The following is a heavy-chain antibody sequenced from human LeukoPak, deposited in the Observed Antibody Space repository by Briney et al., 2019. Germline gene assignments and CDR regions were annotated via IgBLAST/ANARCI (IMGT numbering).Heavy chain of an antibody. Sequence: SETLSLTCTVSGGSISSSSYYWGWIRQPPGKGLEWIGSIYCSGSTYYNPSLKSRVTISVDTSKNQFSLKLSSVTAADTAVYYCASRIIIHYFDYWGQGTLVTVSS. V-gene: IGHV4-39*01. CDR2: IYCSGST. CDR3: ASRIIIHYFDY. CDR1: GGSISSSSYY. D-gene: IGHD2/OR15-2a*01. J-gene: IGHJ4*02.